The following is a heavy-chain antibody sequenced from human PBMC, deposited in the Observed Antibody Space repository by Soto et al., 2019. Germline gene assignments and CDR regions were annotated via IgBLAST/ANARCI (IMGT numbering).Heavy chain of an antibody. CDR3: ARDRGSYALDY. J-gene: IGHJ4*02. D-gene: IGHD1-26*01. CDR2: ISAYNGNT. CDR1: GYTFTSYG. Sequence: QVQLVQSGAEVKKPGASVKVSCKASGYTFTSYGISWVRQAPGQGLEWMGWISAYNGNTNYAQKLQGRVTMTTNTSTSTADMELRRLRSDDTAVYYCARDRGSYALDYWGQGPLVTVSS. V-gene: IGHV1-18*01.